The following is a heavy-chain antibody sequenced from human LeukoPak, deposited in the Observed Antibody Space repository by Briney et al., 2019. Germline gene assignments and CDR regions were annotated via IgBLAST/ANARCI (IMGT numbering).Heavy chain of an antibody. CDR3: AQGAGGYDFWTGYHNWFDP. D-gene: IGHD3-3*01. V-gene: IGHV1-46*01. Sequence: ASVKVSCKVSGYTLTELSMHWLRQAPGQGLEWMGMINPSGGGTNTAQRFQGRVTMTRDTSTNTVYLELSSLRSEDTAIYFCAQGAGGYDFWTGYHNWFDPWGQGTLVTVSS. CDR1: GYTLTELS. J-gene: IGHJ5*02. CDR2: INPSGGGT.